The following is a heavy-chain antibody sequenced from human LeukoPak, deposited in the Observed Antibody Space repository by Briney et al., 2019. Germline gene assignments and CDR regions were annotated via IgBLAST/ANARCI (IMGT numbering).Heavy chain of an antibody. Sequence: ASVKVSCKASGYTFTGYYMHWVRQAPGQGLEWMGWINPNSGGTNYAQKFQGRVTMTRDTSISTAYMELSRLRFDDTAVYYCARELSIAVAGTPSGYWGQGTLVTVSS. D-gene: IGHD6-19*01. V-gene: IGHV1-2*02. CDR2: INPNSGGT. J-gene: IGHJ4*02. CDR3: ARELSIAVAGTPSGY. CDR1: GYTFTGYY.